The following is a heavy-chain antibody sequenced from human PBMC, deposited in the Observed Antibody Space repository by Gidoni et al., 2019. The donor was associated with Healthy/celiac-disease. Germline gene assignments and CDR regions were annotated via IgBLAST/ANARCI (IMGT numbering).Heavy chain of an antibody. V-gene: IGHV3-11*06. Sequence: QVQLVESGGGLVKPGGSLRLSCAASGFTFSDYYMSWIRQAPGKGLEWVSYISSSSSYTNDADSVKGRFTISRDNAKNSLYLQMNSLRAEDTAVYYCARDLRIGKFDYWGQGTLVTVSS. CDR1: GFTFSDYY. J-gene: IGHJ4*02. CDR3: ARDLRIGKFDY. D-gene: IGHD1-26*01. CDR2: ISSSSSYT.